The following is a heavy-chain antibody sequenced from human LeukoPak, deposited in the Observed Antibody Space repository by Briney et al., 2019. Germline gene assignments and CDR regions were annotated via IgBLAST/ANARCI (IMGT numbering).Heavy chain of an antibody. CDR2: IYPGDSDT. J-gene: IGHJ4*02. CDR3: ARHARTDYGGNSLDY. Sequence: GESLKISCKGSGYSFTSYWISWVRQMPGKGLEWMGIIYPGDSDTRYSPSFQGQVTISADKSISTAYLQWSSLKASDTAMYYCARHARTDYGGNSLDYWGQGTLVTVSS. CDR1: GYSFTSYW. D-gene: IGHD4-23*01. V-gene: IGHV5-51*01.